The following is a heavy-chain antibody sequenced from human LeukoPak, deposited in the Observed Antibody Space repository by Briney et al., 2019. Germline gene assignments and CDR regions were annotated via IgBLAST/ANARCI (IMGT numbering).Heavy chain of an antibody. V-gene: IGHV3-48*03. Sequence: GGSLRLSCAASRFDFSSYEMIWVRQAPGRGLEWVSYISGSGSTIYYADSVKGRFTVSRDNAKNSLYLLMNSLRAEDTAVYYCARDAYDILTGYSRNAFDIWGQGTMVTVSS. D-gene: IGHD3-9*01. CDR1: RFDFSSYE. CDR3: ARDAYDILTGYSRNAFDI. J-gene: IGHJ3*02. CDR2: ISGSGSTI.